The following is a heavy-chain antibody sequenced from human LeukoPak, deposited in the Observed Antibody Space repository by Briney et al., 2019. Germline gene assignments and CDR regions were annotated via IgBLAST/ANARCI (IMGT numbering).Heavy chain of an antibody. Sequence: ASVKVSCKASGGTFSSYAISWVRQAPGQGLEWMGGIIPIFGTANYAQKFQGRVTITADKSTSTAYMELSSLRSEDTAVYYCASWNYYDSRGSLYYFDYWGQGTLVTVSS. V-gene: IGHV1-69*06. J-gene: IGHJ4*02. CDR2: IIPIFGTA. CDR3: ASWNYYDSRGSLYYFDY. D-gene: IGHD3-22*01. CDR1: GGTFSSYA.